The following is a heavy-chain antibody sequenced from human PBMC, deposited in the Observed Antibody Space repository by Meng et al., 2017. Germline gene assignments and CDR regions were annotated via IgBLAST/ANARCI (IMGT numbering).Heavy chain of an antibody. J-gene: IGHJ4*02. Sequence: GESLKLSCAASGFTFSSYEMNWVRQAPGKGLEWVSYISSSGSNIYYADSVKGRFTISRDNAKNSLYLQMHSLRAEDTAVYYCARDGVYDYGSGREMVIDYWGQGTLVTVSS. CDR3: ARDGVYDYGSGREMVIDY. D-gene: IGHD3-10*01. V-gene: IGHV3-48*03. CDR2: ISSSGSNI. CDR1: GFTFSSYE.